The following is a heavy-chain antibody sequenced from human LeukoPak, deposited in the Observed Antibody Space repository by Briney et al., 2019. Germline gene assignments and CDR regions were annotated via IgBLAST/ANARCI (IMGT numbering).Heavy chain of an antibody. CDR2: IYYRGST. CDR3: ARGGDYGDLRYFDY. J-gene: IGHJ4*02. V-gene: IGHV4-59*01. Sequence: SETLSLTCTVSGGSNHNYYWSWIRQPPAKGLEWIGYIYYRGSTNYNPSLKRRVTFSVDTSKNQFSLKLNSVTAADTAVYYCARGGDYGDLRYFDYWGQGTLVTVSS. D-gene: IGHD4-17*01. CDR1: GGSNHNYY.